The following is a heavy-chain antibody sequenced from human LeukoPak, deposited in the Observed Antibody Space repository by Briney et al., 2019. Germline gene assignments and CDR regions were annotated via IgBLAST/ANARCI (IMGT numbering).Heavy chain of an antibody. V-gene: IGHV1-45*02. J-gene: IGHJ6*03. Sequence: ASVKVSCKASGYTFTYRYLHWVRQAPGQALEWMGWITPFNGNTNYAQKFQDRVTITRDRSMSTAYMELRSLRSDDTAVYYCARDITGTTWYYYYMDVWGKGTTVTVSS. D-gene: IGHD1-7*01. CDR1: GYTFTYRY. CDR2: ITPFNGNT. CDR3: ARDITGTTWYYYYMDV.